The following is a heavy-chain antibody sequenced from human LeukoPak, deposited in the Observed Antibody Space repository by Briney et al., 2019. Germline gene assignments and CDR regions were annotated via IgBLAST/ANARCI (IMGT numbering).Heavy chain of an antibody. J-gene: IGHJ6*02. Sequence: PGGSLRLSCAASGFTFSSYGMHWVRQAPGKGLEWVAVISYDGSNKYYADSVKGRFTISRDNSKNTLYLQMNSLRAEDTAVYYCVKGMEDYDILTGVLDVWGQGTTVTVSS. D-gene: IGHD3-9*01. CDR3: VKGMEDYDILTGVLDV. CDR1: GFTFSSYG. V-gene: IGHV3-30*18. CDR2: ISYDGSNK.